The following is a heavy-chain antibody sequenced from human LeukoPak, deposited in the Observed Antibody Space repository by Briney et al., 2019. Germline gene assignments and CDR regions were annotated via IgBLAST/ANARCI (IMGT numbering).Heavy chain of an antibody. D-gene: IGHD6-13*01. CDR1: GYTFTSYD. CDR3: ARASGYSSCWGKLMAGRYFQH. J-gene: IGHJ1*01. Sequence: ASVKVSCKASGYTFTSYDINWVRQATGQGLEWMGWMNPNSGNTGYAQKFQGRVTMTRNTSISTAYMELSSLRSEDTAVYYCARASGYSSCWGKLMAGRYFQHWGQGTLVTVSS. V-gene: IGHV1-8*01. CDR2: MNPNSGNT.